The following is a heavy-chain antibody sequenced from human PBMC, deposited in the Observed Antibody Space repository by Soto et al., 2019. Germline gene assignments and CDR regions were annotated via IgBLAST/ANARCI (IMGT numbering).Heavy chain of an antibody. D-gene: IGHD6-13*01. Sequence: QVPLVESGGGVVQPGGSLRLSCAASGFTFSSYGMHWVRQVPGKGLEWVAVISGDGNYKYYAESVKGRFTVSRENSKNTLYLQLNSLRAEDTAVYYCAKGTYPGTAAADRFAVDMWGQGTRVIVSS. CDR3: AKGTYPGTAAADRFAVDM. V-gene: IGHV3-30*18. CDR2: ISGDGNYK. CDR1: GFTFSSYG. J-gene: IGHJ3*02.